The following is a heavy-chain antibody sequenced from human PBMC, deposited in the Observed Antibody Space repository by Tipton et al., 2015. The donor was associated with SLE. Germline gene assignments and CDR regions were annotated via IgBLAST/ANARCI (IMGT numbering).Heavy chain of an antibody. CDR3: AKDRYCGGGTCFASYFDL. CDR1: GFTFSSYS. J-gene: IGHJ4*02. CDR2: ISSSSNYI. D-gene: IGHD2-21*01. V-gene: IGHV3-21*04. Sequence: SLRLSCAASGFTFSSYSMNWVRQAPGKGLEWVSSISSSSNYIYYADSVKGRFTISRDNAKNTLSLQLNTLRADDTAIYYCAKDRYCGGGTCFASYFDLWGQGTPVTVSS.